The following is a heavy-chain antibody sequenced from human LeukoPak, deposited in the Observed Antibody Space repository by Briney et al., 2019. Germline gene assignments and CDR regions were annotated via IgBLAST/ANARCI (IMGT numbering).Heavy chain of an antibody. D-gene: IGHD3-16*02. CDR3: ASRSEFDY. Sequence: GGSLRLSCAASGFTFNSHSMNWVRQTPGKGLEWVSSISSSSDYRDYAGSVKGRFTISRDNAKNSLYLQMNSLRVEDTAVYYCASRSEFDYWGQGTLVTVSS. CDR1: GFTFNSHS. J-gene: IGHJ4*02. CDR2: ISSSSDYR. V-gene: IGHV3-21*01.